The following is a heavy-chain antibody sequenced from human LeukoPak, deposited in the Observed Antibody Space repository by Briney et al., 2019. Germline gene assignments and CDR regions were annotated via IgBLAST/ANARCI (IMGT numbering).Heavy chain of an antibody. J-gene: IGHJ6*03. CDR3: ATLGAFNDYYYMDV. Sequence: SVKVSCKASGGTFSSYAISWVRQAPGQGLEWMGGIIPIFGTANYAQKFQGRVTITADESTSTAYMELSSLRSEDTAVYYCATLGAFNDYYYMDVWGKGTTVTVSS. D-gene: IGHD3-16*01. V-gene: IGHV1-69*13. CDR2: IIPIFGTA. CDR1: GGTFSSYA.